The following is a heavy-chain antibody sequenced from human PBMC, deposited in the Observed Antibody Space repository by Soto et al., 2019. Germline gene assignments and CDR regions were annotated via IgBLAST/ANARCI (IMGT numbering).Heavy chain of an antibody. D-gene: IGHD6-13*01. J-gene: IGHJ6*02. CDR3: VGAASGSLVRGFGMDV. Sequence: EVQLLESGGGLLQPGGSLRLSCGASGFTFSSCSMAWVRQAPGKGLEWVASISSRADEAYYVDSVKGRFTISRDNSKNTLSLQMNSLRVDDSAVYYCVGAASGSLVRGFGMDVWGQGTTVTVSS. CDR1: GFTFSSCS. CDR2: ISSRADEA. V-gene: IGHV3-23*01.